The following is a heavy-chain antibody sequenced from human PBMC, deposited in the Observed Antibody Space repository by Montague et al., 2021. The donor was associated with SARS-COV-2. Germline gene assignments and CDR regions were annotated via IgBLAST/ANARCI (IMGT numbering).Heavy chain of an antibody. D-gene: IGHD3-10*01. CDR1: GGSISGYF. CDR2: IYYSGTT. J-gene: IGHJ4*02. CDR3: AATDHFASGKYGF. V-gene: IGHV4-59*08. Sequence: SETLSLTCTVSGGSISGYFWSWIRQSPGKGLEWIGYIYYSGTTKYNPALKSRVAISLETSKNQFSLKLNSVTAADTAVYYCAATDHFASGKYGFWGQGTLVTVSS.